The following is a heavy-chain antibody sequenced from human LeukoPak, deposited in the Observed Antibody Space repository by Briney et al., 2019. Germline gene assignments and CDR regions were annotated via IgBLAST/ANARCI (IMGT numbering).Heavy chain of an antibody. V-gene: IGHV4-4*07. Sequence: PSETLSLTCTVSGGSISNYYWSWIRQPAGKGLEWIGRIYTRGSTDYNPSLKSRVTISVDTSKNQFSLKLSSVTAADTAVYYCARSYYYDSSGYPGALGYWGQGTLVTVSS. J-gene: IGHJ4*02. CDR2: IYTRGST. D-gene: IGHD3-22*01. CDR1: GGSISNYY. CDR3: ARSYYYDSSGYPGALGY.